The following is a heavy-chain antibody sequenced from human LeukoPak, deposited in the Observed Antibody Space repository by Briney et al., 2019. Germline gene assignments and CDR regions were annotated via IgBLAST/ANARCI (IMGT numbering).Heavy chain of an antibody. D-gene: IGHD3-3*01. CDR2: INTDGTTT. V-gene: IGHV3-74*01. CDR1: GFTFSSYR. Sequence: GGSLRLSCAASGFTFSSYRMFWVRQAPGKGLVWVSRINTDGTTTNYADSVKGRFTISRDNAKNTLYLQMNSLGAEDTAVYYCASQDFWSGYHNWLDPWGQGTLVTVSS. CDR3: ASQDFWSGYHNWLDP. J-gene: IGHJ5*02.